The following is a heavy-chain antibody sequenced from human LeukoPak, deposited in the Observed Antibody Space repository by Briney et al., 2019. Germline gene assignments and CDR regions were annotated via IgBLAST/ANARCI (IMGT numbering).Heavy chain of an antibody. J-gene: IGHJ3*02. D-gene: IGHD5-18*01. CDR3: ARDTGYSYGLDAFDI. V-gene: IGHV4-59*01. CDR1: GGSISSYY. Sequence: SETLSLACTVSGGSISSYYWSWIRQPPGKGLEWIGYIYYSGSTNYNPSLKSRVTISVDTSKNQFSLKLSSVTAADTAVYYCARDTGYSYGLDAFDIWGQGTMVTVSS. CDR2: IYYSGST.